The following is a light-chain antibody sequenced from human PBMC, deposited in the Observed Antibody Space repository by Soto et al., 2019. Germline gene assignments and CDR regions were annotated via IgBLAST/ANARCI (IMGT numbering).Light chain of an antibody. V-gene: IGLV2-8*01. CDR2: EVS. Sequence: QSALTQPPSTSGSPGQSVTISCTGTSGDVGGYNFVSWYQQHPGKAPKLMIYEVSKRPSGVPDRFSGSKSGSTASRTVSGLQAEDEADYYCSSYAGSNDLHIIFGGGTKLTVL. J-gene: IGLJ2*01. CDR1: SGDVGGYNF. CDR3: SSYAGSNDLHII.